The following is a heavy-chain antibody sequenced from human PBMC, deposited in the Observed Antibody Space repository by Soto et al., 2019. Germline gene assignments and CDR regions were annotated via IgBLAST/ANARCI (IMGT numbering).Heavy chain of an antibody. Sequence: QVQLQQWGAGLLKPSETLSLTCAVYGGSFSGYYWSWIRQPPGKGLEWIGEINHSGSTNYNPSLKSRVTISVDTSKNQFSLKLSSVTAADTAVYYCARLDVVVPAATPFDYWGQGTLVTVSS. CDR2: INHSGST. CDR1: GGSFSGYY. J-gene: IGHJ4*02. CDR3: ARLDVVVPAATPFDY. D-gene: IGHD2-2*01. V-gene: IGHV4-34*01.